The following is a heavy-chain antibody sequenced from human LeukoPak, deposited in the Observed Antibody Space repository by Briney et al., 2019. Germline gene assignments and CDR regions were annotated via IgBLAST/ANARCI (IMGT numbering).Heavy chain of an antibody. D-gene: IGHD3-22*01. CDR2: IFRNGDT. CDR3: ARAKRDYFENSGYESYYNFMDV. V-gene: IGHV4-38-2*02. Sequence: SETLSLTCTVSGGSIISDCYWAWGRLSPGNGLEWFGAIFRNGDTYYNPSLKSRVTISLVPSKNQFSLRLNSVTAADTAVYYCARAKRDYFENSGYESYYNFMDVWGKGTTVTVSS. CDR1: GGSIISDCY. J-gene: IGHJ6*03.